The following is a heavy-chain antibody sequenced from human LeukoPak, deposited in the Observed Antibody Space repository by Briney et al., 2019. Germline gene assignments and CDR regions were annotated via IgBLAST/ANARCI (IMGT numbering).Heavy chain of an antibody. CDR3: ASDGYPDTFHI. Sequence: SETLSLTCTVSGGSISSYYWSWIRQPPGKGLEWIGYIYYSGYTNYNPSLKSRVTISVDTSKNQFSLKLSSVTAADTAVYYCASDGYPDTFHIWGQGTMVTVSS. CDR1: GGSISSYY. J-gene: IGHJ3*02. V-gene: IGHV4-59*01. D-gene: IGHD3-16*02. CDR2: IYYSGYT.